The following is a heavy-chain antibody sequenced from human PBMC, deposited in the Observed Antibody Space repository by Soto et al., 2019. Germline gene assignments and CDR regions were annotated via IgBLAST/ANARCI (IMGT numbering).Heavy chain of an antibody. Sequence: GGSLRLSCAASGFTFSSYGMHWVRQAPGKGLEWVAVIWYDGSNKYYADSVKGRFTISRDNSKNTLCLQMNSLRAEDTTVYYCARGYCSGGSCYSYDAFDIWGQGTMVT. CDR1: GFTFSSYG. CDR2: IWYDGSNK. CDR3: ARGYCSGGSCYSYDAFDI. J-gene: IGHJ3*02. V-gene: IGHV3-33*01. D-gene: IGHD2-15*01.